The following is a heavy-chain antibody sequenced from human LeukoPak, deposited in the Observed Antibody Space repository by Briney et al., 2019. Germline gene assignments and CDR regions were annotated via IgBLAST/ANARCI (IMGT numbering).Heavy chain of an antibody. J-gene: IGHJ5*02. V-gene: IGHV4-34*01. CDR3: AGGRGYCSRTSWYGHGWFDP. CDR2: INHSGST. Sequence: PSETLSLTCAVYGGSFSGYYWSWIRQPPGKGLEWIGEINHSGSTNYNPSLKSRVTISVDTSKDQFSLKLSSVTAADTAVYYCAGGRGYCSRTSWYGHGWFDPWGQGTLVTVSS. D-gene: IGHD2-2*01. CDR1: GGSFSGYY.